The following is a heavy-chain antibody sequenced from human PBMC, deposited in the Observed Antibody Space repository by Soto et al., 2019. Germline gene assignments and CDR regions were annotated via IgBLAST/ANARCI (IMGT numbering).Heavy chain of an antibody. CDR1: GYTFTSYG. CDR2: ISAYNGNT. D-gene: IGHD2-2*01. Sequence: QVPLVQSGAEVKKPGASVKVSCKASGYTFTSYGISWVRQAPGQGLEWMGWISAYNGNTNYAQKLQGRVTMTTDTSTSTAYMELRSLRSDDTAVYYCARDLRDCSSTSCYADAFDIWGQGTIVTVSS. V-gene: IGHV1-18*01. J-gene: IGHJ3*02. CDR3: ARDLRDCSSTSCYADAFDI.